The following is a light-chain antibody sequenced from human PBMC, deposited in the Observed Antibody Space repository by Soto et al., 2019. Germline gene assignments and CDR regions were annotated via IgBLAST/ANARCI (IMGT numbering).Light chain of an antibody. J-gene: IGKJ3*01. Sequence: VMTQSPGTLSLSPGETATLSCRASQSVSSNYVAWFHQKPGQAPRLLIYGESSRATGVPDRFSASGSGTDLTLTISRLEPEDFAVYYCQQYGRSPFTCGPGTKVDIK. CDR1: QSVSSNY. CDR3: QQYGRSPFT. V-gene: IGKV3-20*01. CDR2: GES.